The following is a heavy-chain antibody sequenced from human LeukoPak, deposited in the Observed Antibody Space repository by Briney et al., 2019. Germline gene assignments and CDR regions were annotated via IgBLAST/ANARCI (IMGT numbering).Heavy chain of an antibody. Sequence: SETLSLTCTVSGGSISSSSYYWGWIRQPPGKGLEWIGSIYYSGSTYYNPSLKSRVTISVDTSKNQFSLKLSSVTAADTAVYYCARGEGYSSSWYWHPGGNYYYYYYMDVWGKGTTVTVSS. CDR1: GGSISSSSYY. V-gene: IGHV4-39*07. J-gene: IGHJ6*03. CDR3: ARGEGYSSSWYWHPGGNYYYYYYMDV. D-gene: IGHD6-13*01. CDR2: IYYSGST.